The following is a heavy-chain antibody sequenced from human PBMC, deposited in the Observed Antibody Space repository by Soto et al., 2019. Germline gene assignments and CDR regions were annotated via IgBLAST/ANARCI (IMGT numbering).Heavy chain of an antibody. CDR3: TRDNI. Sequence: EVQLVESGGGLVQPGGSLRLSCAASGFTFGRSWTGWVRQAPGKGLEWVANINEDGSEKNYVDSVRGRFTISRDNAKNSLHLQMNSLRAEDTAVYYCTRDNICGKGTTVTVSS. J-gene: IGHJ6*04. CDR1: GFTFGRSW. V-gene: IGHV3-7*01. CDR2: INEDGSEK.